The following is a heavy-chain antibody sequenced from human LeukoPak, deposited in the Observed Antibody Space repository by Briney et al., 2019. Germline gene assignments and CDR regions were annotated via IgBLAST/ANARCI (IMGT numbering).Heavy chain of an antibody. V-gene: IGHV1-2*02. CDR1: GYTFTGYY. Sequence: ASVKVSCKASGYTFTGYYMHRVRQAPGQGLEWMGWINPNSGGTNYAQKFQGRVTMTRDTSISTAYMELSRLRSDDTAVYYCARVGDDFWSGYYAAYYYYYMDVWGKGTTVTVSS. D-gene: IGHD3-3*01. CDR2: INPNSGGT. J-gene: IGHJ6*03. CDR3: ARVGDDFWSGYYAAYYYYYMDV.